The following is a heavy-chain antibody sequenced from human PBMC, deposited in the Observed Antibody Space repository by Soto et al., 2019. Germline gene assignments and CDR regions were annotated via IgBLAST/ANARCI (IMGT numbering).Heavy chain of an antibody. J-gene: IGHJ5*02. D-gene: IGHD1-1*01. Sequence: SSETLSLTCTVSGGSISGFDWSWSRKAAGQGLEWIGRSYAAGTTDYNPSLKSRVRMSVDTSKKQLSLKLRSVIAADTAVYYCVRDGTKTLRDWCDPWGQGISVTVSS. V-gene: IGHV4-4*07. CDR3: VRDGTKTLRDWCDP. CDR1: GGSISGFD. CDR2: SYAAGTT.